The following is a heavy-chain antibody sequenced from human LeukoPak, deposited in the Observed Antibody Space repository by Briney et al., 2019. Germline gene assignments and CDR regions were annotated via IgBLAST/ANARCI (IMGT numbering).Heavy chain of an antibody. V-gene: IGHV1-18*01. CDR1: GYTFTSYG. J-gene: IGHJ4*02. CDR3: ARDSITIFGVVITDY. CDR2: ISAYNGNT. D-gene: IGHD3-3*01. Sequence: ASVKVSCKASGYTFTSYGISWVRQAPGQGREWMGWISAYNGNTNYAQKLQGRVTMTTDTSTSTAYMELRSLRSDDTAVYYCARDSITIFGVVITDYWGQGTLVTVSS.